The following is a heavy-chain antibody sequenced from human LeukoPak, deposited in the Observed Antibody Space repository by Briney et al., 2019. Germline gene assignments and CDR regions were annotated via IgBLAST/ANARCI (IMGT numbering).Heavy chain of an antibody. V-gene: IGHV3-48*03. CDR3: ARQGNNWFVP. CDR2: LSSSGTAL. J-gene: IGHJ5*02. CDR1: GFTLSNYD. Sequence: PGGSLRLSCAASGFTLSNYDVNWVRQPPGKGLEWVSYLSSSGTALYNVDSVKGRFTISRDNAKNSLYLQMNSLTAEDTAVYYCARQGNNWFVPWGQGTLVTVSS.